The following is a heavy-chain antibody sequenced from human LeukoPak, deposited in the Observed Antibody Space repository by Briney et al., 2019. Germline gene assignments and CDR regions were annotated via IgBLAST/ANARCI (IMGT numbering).Heavy chain of an antibody. D-gene: IGHD2-2*01. Sequence: GESLKISCKASGYTFTNNWIGWVRQMPGRGLEWMGIIYPDDSDTRYSPSFQGQVTISADRSISTAYLQWSSLKASDTAMYYCARHRGAFSSTSCCYFDSWGQGTLVSVSS. V-gene: IGHV5-51*01. CDR1: GYTFTNNW. J-gene: IGHJ4*02. CDR3: ARHRGAFSSTSCCYFDS. CDR2: IYPDDSDT.